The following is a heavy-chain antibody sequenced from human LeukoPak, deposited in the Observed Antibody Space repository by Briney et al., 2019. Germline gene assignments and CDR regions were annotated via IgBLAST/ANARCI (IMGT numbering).Heavy chain of an antibody. CDR2: IKQDGSEK. V-gene: IGHV3-7*01. Sequence: GGSLRLSCAASGFTFNNYWMSWVRQAPGKGLEWVANIKQDGSEKYYVDSVKGRFTISRDNAKNSLFLQMNSLRAEDTAAYYCARTTAGFDYWGQGTLVTVSS. D-gene: IGHD6-13*01. CDR3: ARTTAGFDY. J-gene: IGHJ4*02. CDR1: GFTFNNYW.